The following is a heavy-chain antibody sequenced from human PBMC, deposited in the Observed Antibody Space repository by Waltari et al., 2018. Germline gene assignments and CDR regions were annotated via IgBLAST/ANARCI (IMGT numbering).Heavy chain of an antibody. J-gene: IGHJ4*02. CDR2: IIPDGSWN. CDR3: ARGDSSGWLFDY. V-gene: IGHV3-7*01. Sequence: EVQLVESGGGLVQPGGSLRLSCAASGFTFSTNWMGWVRQAPGKGLGWVANIIPDGSWNNYVDSGKGRFTISKDNAKNSLSLQMNSLGVEDTAVYYCARGDSSGWLFDYWGQGTLVTVSS. D-gene: IGHD6-19*01. CDR1: GFTFSTNW.